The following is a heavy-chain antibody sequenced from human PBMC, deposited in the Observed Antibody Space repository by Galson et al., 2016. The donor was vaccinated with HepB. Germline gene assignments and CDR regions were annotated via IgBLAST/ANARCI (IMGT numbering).Heavy chain of an antibody. CDR1: GDSISSSNHY. CDR3: ARDQRATASPAFADF. J-gene: IGHJ4*02. V-gene: IGHV4-39*07. CDR2: IFYTGSA. D-gene: IGHD6-13*01. Sequence: ETLSLTCTVSGDSISSSNHYWGWIRQPPGKGLEWIGSIFYTGSAYYTPSLKSRVTISIDTSKNEFSLRLTSVTAADTAIYYCARDQRATASPAFADFWGPGTLVTVSS.